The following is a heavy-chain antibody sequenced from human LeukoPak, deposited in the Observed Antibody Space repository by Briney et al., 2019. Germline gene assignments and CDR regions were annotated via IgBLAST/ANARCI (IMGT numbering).Heavy chain of an antibody. CDR2: IKLDGSEK. V-gene: IGHV3-7*03. D-gene: IGHD3-16*01. CDR3: TFWGEAGDY. Sequence: PGGSLRLSCAASGFSLSNYWISWVRQAPGKGLEWVANIKLDGSEKYYVNSVKGRSTISRDNAKNSLNLQMNSLKTEDTAVYYCTFWGEAGDYWGQGTLVTVSS. J-gene: IGHJ4*02. CDR1: GFSLSNYW.